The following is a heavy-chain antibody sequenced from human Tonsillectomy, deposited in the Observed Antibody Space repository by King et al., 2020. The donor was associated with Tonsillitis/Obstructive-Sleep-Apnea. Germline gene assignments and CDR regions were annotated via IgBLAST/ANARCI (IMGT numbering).Heavy chain of an antibody. CDR1: GGSISSSSYY. J-gene: IGHJ4*02. V-gene: IGHV4-39*01. CDR2: IYYSGST. D-gene: IGHD4-17*01. CDR3: ARRSPYGDYEYYFDY. Sequence: QLQESGPGLVKPSETLSLTCTVSGGSISSSSYYWGWIRQPPGKGLEWLGSIYYSGSTYYNPSLKSRVTISVDTSKNQFSLKLSSVTAADTAVYYCARRSPYGDYEYYFDYWGQGTLVTVSS.